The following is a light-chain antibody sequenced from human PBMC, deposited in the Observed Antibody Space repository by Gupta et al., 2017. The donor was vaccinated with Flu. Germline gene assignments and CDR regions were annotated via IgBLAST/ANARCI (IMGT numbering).Light chain of an antibody. CDR2: KTS. CDR3: QEYNNYYTWT. Sequence: STLAASVGHRVTFTYRASQSIGYDLAWYQHKPGKAPTVLIYKTSALENGVPSRFSGSGYGTEFTLTISGLQPDDFATYYCQEYNNYYTWTFGQGTKVEIK. V-gene: IGKV1-5*03. J-gene: IGKJ1*01. CDR1: QSIGYD.